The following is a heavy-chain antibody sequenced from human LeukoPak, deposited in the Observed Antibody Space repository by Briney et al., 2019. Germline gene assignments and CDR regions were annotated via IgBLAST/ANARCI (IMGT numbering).Heavy chain of an antibody. CDR2: ISSSSSYI. CDR3: ARESIAANYYYGMDV. J-gene: IGHJ6*02. CDR1: GFTFSTYS. Sequence: GGSLRLSCAASGFTFSTYSMNWVRQAPGKGLEWVSSISSSSSYIYYADSVKGRFTISRDNAKNSLYLQMNSLRAEDTAVYYCARESIAANYYYGMDVWGQGTTVTVSS. V-gene: IGHV3-21*01. D-gene: IGHD6-6*01.